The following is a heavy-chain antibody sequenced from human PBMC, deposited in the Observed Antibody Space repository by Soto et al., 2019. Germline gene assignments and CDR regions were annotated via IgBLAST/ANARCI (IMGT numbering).Heavy chain of an antibody. J-gene: IGHJ4*02. CDR1: GDSVSSVGFH. D-gene: IGHD3-3*01. CDR3: ARAPVGLDTISYFDY. V-gene: IGHV4-30-4*01. CDR2: IYNGGST. Sequence: PSETLSLTCTVSGDSVSSVGFHWAWLRRPPGNGLEWLGYIYNGGSTYYRPSLESRMHISLDATRNHYSLRLTSVTAADTAVYFCARAPVGLDTISYFDYWGQGKLVTVSS.